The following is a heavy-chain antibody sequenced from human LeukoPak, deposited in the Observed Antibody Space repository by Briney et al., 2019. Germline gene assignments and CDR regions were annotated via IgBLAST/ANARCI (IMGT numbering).Heavy chain of an antibody. CDR2: IRSSVNTI. CDR1: GFTFNSYD. D-gene: IGHD3-10*02. CDR3: AELGITMIGGV. J-gene: IGHJ6*04. Sequence: GGSLRLSCAASGFTFNSYDMNWVRQAPGKGLEWVSYIRSSVNTIYYADSVKGRFTISRDNAKNSLYLQMNSLRAEDTAVYYCAELGITMIGGVWGKGTTVTISS. V-gene: IGHV3-48*03.